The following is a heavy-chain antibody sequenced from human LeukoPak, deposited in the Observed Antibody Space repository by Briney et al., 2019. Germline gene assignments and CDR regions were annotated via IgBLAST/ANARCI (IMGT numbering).Heavy chain of an antibody. Sequence: GGSLRLSCAVSGSTSSRNFMSWVRQTPEKGLEWVANIDQDGSEKNYVDSVKGRFTISRDNAKNSLFLQMNSLRAEDTAIYYCGSGAGWESGYWGQGTLVTSPQ. D-gene: IGHD1-26*01. CDR3: GSGAGWESGY. V-gene: IGHV3-7*01. CDR1: GSTSSRNF. J-gene: IGHJ4*02. CDR2: IDQDGSEK.